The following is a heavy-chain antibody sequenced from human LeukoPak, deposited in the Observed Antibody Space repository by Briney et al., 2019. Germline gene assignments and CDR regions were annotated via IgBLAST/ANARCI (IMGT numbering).Heavy chain of an antibody. J-gene: IGHJ3*02. CDR3: AKDLPSRGVMSAFDI. V-gene: IGHV3-66*01. D-gene: IGHD3-16*01. CDR2: IYSGGST. CDR1: GFTVSNNY. Sequence: GGSLRLSCAASGFTVSNNYMSWVRQAPGKGLEWVSVIYSGGSTYYADSVKGRFTISRDNSKNTLYLQMNSLRAEDTAVYYCAKDLPSRGVMSAFDIWGQGTMVTVSS.